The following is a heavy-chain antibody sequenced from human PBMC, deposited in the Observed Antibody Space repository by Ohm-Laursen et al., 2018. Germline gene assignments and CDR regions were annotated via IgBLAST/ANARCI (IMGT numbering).Heavy chain of an antibody. CDR1: GFTFSSYA. CDR3: AKDHYGGNSGLFDY. CDR2: ISGSGGST. Sequence: SLRLSCAASGFTFSSYAMNWVRQAPGKGLERVSGISGSGGSTKYADSVEGRFTISRDISKNTLYLQMNSLRAEDTAVYYCAKDHYGGNSGLFDYWGQGTLVSVSS. V-gene: IGHV3-23*01. J-gene: IGHJ4*02. D-gene: IGHD4-23*01.